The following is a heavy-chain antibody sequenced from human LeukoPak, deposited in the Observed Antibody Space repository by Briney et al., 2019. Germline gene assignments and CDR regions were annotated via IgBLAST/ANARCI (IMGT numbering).Heavy chain of an antibody. CDR3: ARDLGQYYDTSDNWFDP. CDR2: ISSSGDSI. D-gene: IGHD3-22*01. V-gene: IGHV3-48*03. CDR1: GFTFSSYE. J-gene: IGHJ5*02. Sequence: SGGSLRLSCAASGFTFSSYEMNWVRQAPGKGLEWVSYISSSGDSIHYADSVKGRFTISRDNAKNTLNLQMNSLRAEDTAVYYCARDLGQYYDTSDNWFDPWGQGTLVTVSS.